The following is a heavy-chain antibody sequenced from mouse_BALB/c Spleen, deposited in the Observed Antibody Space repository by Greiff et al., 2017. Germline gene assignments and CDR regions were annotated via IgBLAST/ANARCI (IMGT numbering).Heavy chain of an antibody. Sequence: EVMLVESGGGLVQPGGSLKLSCAASGFTFSSYTMSWVRQTPEKRLEWVAYISNGGGSTYYPDTVKGRFTISRDNAKNTLYLQMSSLKSEDTAMYYCARQVRRAYYFDYWGQGTTLTVSS. CDR3: ARQVRRAYYFDY. V-gene: IGHV5-12-2*01. J-gene: IGHJ2*01. CDR1: GFTFSSYT. CDR2: ISNGGGST. D-gene: IGHD2-14*01.